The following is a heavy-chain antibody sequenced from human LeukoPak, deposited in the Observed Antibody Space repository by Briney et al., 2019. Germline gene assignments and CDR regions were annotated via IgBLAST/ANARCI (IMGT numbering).Heavy chain of an antibody. Sequence: SETLSLTCTASGGSISSPSYSWGWIRHPPGKGLEWIGSFYYSDTTYYNPSFKSRVTISVDASKNQFSLKLSSVTAADTAVYYCARHTYWGYQVSWGQGSLVIVSS. D-gene: IGHD2-8*02. CDR3: ARHTYWGYQVS. CDR1: GGSISSPSYS. CDR2: FYYSDTT. J-gene: IGHJ5*02. V-gene: IGHV4-39*01.